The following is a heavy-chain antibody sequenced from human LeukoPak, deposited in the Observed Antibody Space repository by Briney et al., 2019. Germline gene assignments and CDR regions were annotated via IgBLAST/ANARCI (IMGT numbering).Heavy chain of an antibody. V-gene: IGHV4-59*01. D-gene: IGHD3-9*01. CDR3: ARDPYDILTFQGLNLFDP. CDR2: IYYSWST. J-gene: IGHJ5*02. CDR1: DGSISSCY. Sequence: SETLSLTCTFSDGSISSCYCSWLRQPPRKGLEWVGYIYYSWSTNYNPSLQGRVTISVDTSNNPSYLKLSCLTASDTAMYYCARDPYDILTFQGLNLFDPWGQGTLVSVSS.